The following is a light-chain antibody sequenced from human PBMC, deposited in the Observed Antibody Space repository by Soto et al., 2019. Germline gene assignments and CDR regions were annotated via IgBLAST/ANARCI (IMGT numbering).Light chain of an antibody. Sequence: QSALTQPRSVSASPGQSVTISCTGTSSDVGGYNFVSWYQQHPGKAPKLLIYDVTKRPSRVPDRFSGSTSVNTASLTISGLQAEDEADYYCCSYEGSYIDVFGTGTKVTV. CDR3: CSYEGSYIDV. CDR2: DVT. V-gene: IGLV2-11*01. CDR1: SSDVGGYNF. J-gene: IGLJ1*01.